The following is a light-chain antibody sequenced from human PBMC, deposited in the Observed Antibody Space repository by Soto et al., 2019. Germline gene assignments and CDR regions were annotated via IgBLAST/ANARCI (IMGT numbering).Light chain of an antibody. CDR3: SSFAGSGTLVV. J-gene: IGLJ2*01. Sequence: QSVLTQPASVSGSPGQSITISCTGTRTDIGNYNLVSWYQQHPGKAPRLIIYESNKRPSGVSSRFSGSKSGNTASLTISGLQPEDEGSYYCSSFAGSGTLVVFGGGT. CDR2: ESN. V-gene: IGLV2-23*01. CDR1: RTDIGNYNL.